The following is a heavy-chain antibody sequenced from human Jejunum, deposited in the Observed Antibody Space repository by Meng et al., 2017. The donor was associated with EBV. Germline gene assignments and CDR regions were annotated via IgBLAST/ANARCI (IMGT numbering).Heavy chain of an antibody. Sequence: EVTLVDAGGGLIQPGGSLRLSCAASGFTVSSNDMTWACQAPGKGLEWVLVIYSGGSTYYADSVKGRFTISRDNSKNTLYLQMNNLRAEDTAVYYCASLRNRGFDLWGRGTLVTVSS. CDR1: GFTVSSND. V-gene: IGHV3-53*01. D-gene: IGHD1-14*01. CDR2: IYSGGST. CDR3: ASLRNRGFDL. J-gene: IGHJ2*01.